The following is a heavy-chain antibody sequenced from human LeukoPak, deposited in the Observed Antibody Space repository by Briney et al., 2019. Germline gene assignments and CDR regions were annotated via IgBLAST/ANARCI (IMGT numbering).Heavy chain of an antibody. D-gene: IGHD6-19*01. CDR3: ARGGSGWPRGRNYYYGMDV. Sequence: ASVKVSCKASGGTFSSYAISWVRQAPGQGLEWMGRIIPILGIANYAQKFQGRVTMTRNTSISTAYMELSSLRSEDTAVYYCARGGSGWPRGRNYYYGMDVWGQGTTVTVSS. CDR2: IIPILGIA. CDR1: GGTFSSYA. V-gene: IGHV1-69*04. J-gene: IGHJ6*02.